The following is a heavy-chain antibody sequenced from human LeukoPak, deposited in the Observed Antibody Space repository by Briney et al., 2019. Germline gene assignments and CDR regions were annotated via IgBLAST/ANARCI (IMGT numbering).Heavy chain of an antibody. D-gene: IGHD6-13*01. CDR1: GGSFSGYY. Sequence: SETLSLTCAVYGGSFSGYYWSWIRQPPGKGLEWIGEINHSGSTNYNPSLKGRVTISVDTSKNQFSLRLSSVTAADTAVYYCARGLRGRIAAAGRAVARPREDYWGQGTLVTVSS. CDR2: INHSGST. CDR3: ARGLRGRIAAAGRAVARPREDY. V-gene: IGHV4-34*01. J-gene: IGHJ4*02.